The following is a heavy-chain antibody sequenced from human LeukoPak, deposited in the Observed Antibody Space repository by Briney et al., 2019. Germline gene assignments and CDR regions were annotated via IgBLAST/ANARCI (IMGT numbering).Heavy chain of an antibody. D-gene: IGHD6-19*01. V-gene: IGHV3-7*01. Sequence: PGGSLRLSCTASRFSFGSYWMTWVRQAPGKGQEWVASMNQGGSEKYYVDSVKGRFTISRDNPKNSLYLQMNSLRAEDTAVYYCARSTGWYPFPDYWGQGTLVTVSS. CDR1: RFSFGSYW. CDR3: ARSTGWYPFPDY. J-gene: IGHJ4*02. CDR2: MNQGGSEK.